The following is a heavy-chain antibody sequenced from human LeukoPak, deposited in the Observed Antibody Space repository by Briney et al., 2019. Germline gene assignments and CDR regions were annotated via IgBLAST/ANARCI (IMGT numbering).Heavy chain of an antibody. Sequence: GGSLRLSCVGARFPFSDFHMSWIRQAPGKGLEWVSYITSGGGFKYYADSVKGRFSISRDDSKNSVFLQMNSLRVEGTAVYYCARVRPGSSGSYYRTSWGQGTLVTVSS. D-gene: IGHD3-22*01. V-gene: IGHV3-11*04. J-gene: IGHJ4*02. CDR2: ITSGGGFK. CDR1: RFPFSDFH. CDR3: ARVRPGSSGSYYRTS.